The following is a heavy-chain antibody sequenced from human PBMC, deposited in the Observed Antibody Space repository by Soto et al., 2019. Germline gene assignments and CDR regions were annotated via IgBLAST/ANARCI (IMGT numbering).Heavy chain of an antibody. Sequence: QVQLVESGGGLVKPGGSLRLSCAASGFTFRDYYMVWVRQAPGKGLKWVSYINTRSTIVYYADSVKGRFTISRDNDKNSLDLQTNSLRADDVAVYYCVMCFLGAGDAFDIWGQGTTVTVSS. CDR2: INTRSTIV. CDR1: GFTFRDYY. V-gene: IGHV3-11*01. CDR3: VMCFLGAGDAFDI. J-gene: IGHJ3*02.